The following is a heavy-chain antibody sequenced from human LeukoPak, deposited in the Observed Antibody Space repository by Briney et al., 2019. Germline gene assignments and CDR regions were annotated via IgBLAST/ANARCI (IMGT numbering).Heavy chain of an antibody. J-gene: IGHJ4*02. CDR1: GGSFSGYY. D-gene: IGHD1-26*01. CDR3: ATHSGSFDY. V-gene: IGHV4-34*01. Sequence: ETLSLTCAVYGGSFSGYYWSWIRQPPGKGLEWIGEINHSGSTNYNPSLKSRVTISVDTSKNRFSLKLSSVTAAGTAVYYCATHSGSFDYWGQGTLVTVSS. CDR2: INHSGST.